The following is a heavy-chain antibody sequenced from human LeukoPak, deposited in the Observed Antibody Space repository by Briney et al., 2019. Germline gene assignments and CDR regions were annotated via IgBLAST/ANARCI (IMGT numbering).Heavy chain of an antibody. J-gene: IGHJ4*02. CDR3: ARTYRYVGIVGALV. CDR2: MNPNSGNT. V-gene: IGHV1-8*01. CDR1: GYTFTSYD. D-gene: IGHD1-26*01. Sequence: ASVKVSCKASGYTFTSYDINWVRQATGQGLEWMGWMNPNSGNTGYAQKFQGRVTMTRNTSISAAYMELSSLRSEDTAVYYCARTYRYVGIVGALVWGQGTLVTVSS.